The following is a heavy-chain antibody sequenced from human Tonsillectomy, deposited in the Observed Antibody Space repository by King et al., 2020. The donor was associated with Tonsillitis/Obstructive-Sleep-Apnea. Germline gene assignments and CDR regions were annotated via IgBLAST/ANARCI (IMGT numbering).Heavy chain of an antibody. CDR2: ISGSGNTI. V-gene: IGHV3-48*02. D-gene: IGHD3-3*01. J-gene: IGHJ4*02. Sequence: VQLVDSGGGLIQPGGSLRLSCAASGFTFNFYSMDWVRQAPGKGLEWVSYISGSGNTIYYADSVKGRFTISRDNAKSSLYLQMNRLRDEDTAVYYCTRDIRGNYDFWSGYPGYWGQGTLVTVSS. CDR3: TRDIRGNYDFWSGYPGY. CDR1: GFTFNFYS.